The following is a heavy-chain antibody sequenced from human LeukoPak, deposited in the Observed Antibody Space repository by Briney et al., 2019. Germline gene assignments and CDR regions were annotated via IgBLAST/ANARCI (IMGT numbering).Heavy chain of an antibody. CDR1: GFSFSAYW. CDR2: INNEGTGT. CDR3: VRYDVDARRSDY. J-gene: IGHJ4*02. D-gene: IGHD2-8*01. Sequence: GGSLRLSCAASGFSFSAYWMHWVRQAPGKGLVWVSRINNEGTGTDYADSVRGRFTISRVNVENTLYLQMNSLSADDTAMYYCVRYDVDARRSDYWGQGTLVTVSS. V-gene: IGHV3-74*01.